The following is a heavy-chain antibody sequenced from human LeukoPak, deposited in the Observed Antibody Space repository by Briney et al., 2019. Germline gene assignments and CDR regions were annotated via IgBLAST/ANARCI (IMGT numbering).Heavy chain of an antibody. Sequence: GTSVKVSCKASGYTFTGYYILWVRQAPGQGLEWMGWINPNSGGTNYAQKFQDRVTMTRDTSISTAYMELSRLKSDDTAVYYCARPLTTSGWYFDLWGRGTLVTVSS. V-gene: IGHV1-2*02. D-gene: IGHD1-14*01. J-gene: IGHJ2*01. CDR2: INPNSGGT. CDR3: ARPLTTSGWYFDL. CDR1: GYTFTGYY.